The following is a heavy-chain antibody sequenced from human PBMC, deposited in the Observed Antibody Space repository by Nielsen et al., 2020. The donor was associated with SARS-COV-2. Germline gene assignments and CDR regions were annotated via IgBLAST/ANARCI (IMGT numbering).Heavy chain of an antibody. CDR2: ISYDGSNK. J-gene: IGHJ4*02. CDR1: GFTFSSYA. V-gene: IGHV3-30-3*01. CDR3: ARVGGGSYLYYFDY. D-gene: IGHD1-26*01. Sequence: GESLKISCAASGFTFSSYAMHWVRQAPGKGLEWVAVISYDGSNKYYADSVKGRFTISRDNSKNTLYLQMNSLRAEDTAVYYCARVGGGSYLYYFDYWGQGTLVTVSS.